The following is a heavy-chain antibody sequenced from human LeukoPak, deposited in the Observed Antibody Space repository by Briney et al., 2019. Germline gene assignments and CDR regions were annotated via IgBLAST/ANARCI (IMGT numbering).Heavy chain of an antibody. CDR2: LIGSSGST. CDR1: GFTSTNYA. CDR3: AKGAYDYIEIGYFDS. D-gene: IGHD5-12*01. V-gene: IGHV3-23*01. Sequence: GSLILSCAASGFTSTNYAMNWVRQAPGKGLEWVSVLIGSSGSTDYADSVKGRFTISRDNSKNTLFLQMNSLRAEDTAIYYCAKGAYDYIEIGYFDSWGQGTLVTVSS. J-gene: IGHJ4*02.